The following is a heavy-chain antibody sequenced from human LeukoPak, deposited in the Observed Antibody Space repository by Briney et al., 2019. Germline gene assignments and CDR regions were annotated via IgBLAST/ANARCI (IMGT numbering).Heavy chain of an antibody. CDR2: ISAYNGNT. D-gene: IGHD3-22*01. Sequence: ASVKVSCKASGYTFTSYGISWVRQAPGQGLEWMGWISAYNGNTNYAQKLQGRVTMTTDTSTSTAYMELRSPRSDDTAVYYCARLFSVGYDSSAPLAFDIWGQGTMVTVSS. CDR3: ARLFSVGYDSSAPLAFDI. V-gene: IGHV1-18*01. J-gene: IGHJ3*02. CDR1: GYTFTSYG.